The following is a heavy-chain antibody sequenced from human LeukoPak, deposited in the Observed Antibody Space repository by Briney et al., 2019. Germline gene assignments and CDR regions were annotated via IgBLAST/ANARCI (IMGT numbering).Heavy chain of an antibody. CDR3: ARTMYITGSSDFDY. V-gene: IGHV3-30-3*01. Sequence: GGSLRLSCAASGFTFSNAWMSWVRQAPGKGLEWVAVISYDGSKTYYADSVKGRFTISRDNSKNTLYLQMNSLRAEDTALYYCARTMYITGSSDFDYWGQGTLVTVSS. CDR2: ISYDGSKT. CDR1: GFTFSNAW. J-gene: IGHJ4*02. D-gene: IGHD1-26*01.